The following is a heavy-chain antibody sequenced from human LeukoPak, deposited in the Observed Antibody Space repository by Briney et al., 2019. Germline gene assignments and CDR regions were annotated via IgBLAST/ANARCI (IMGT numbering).Heavy chain of an antibody. CDR1: GFTFITAA. D-gene: IGHD5-24*01. CDR3: VKDIQLST. Sequence: GGSLRLSCAAFGFTFITAAMTWVRQAPGKGLEWVSLIGSSGGSTYYADSVKGRFTISRDNFNHTLSLQMNSLRVEDTAIYYCVKDIQLSTWGLGTMVTVSS. V-gene: IGHV3-23*01. CDR2: IGSSGGST. J-gene: IGHJ3*01.